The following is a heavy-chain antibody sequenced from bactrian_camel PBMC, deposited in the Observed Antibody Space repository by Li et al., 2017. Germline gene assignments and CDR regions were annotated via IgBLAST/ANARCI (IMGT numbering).Heavy chain of an antibody. V-gene: IGHV3S67*01. CDR3: AARRSFSDQWCGLGRYQYNF. J-gene: IGHJ4*01. CDR2: IGPTGTI. D-gene: IGHD1*01. Sequence: QLVESGGGSVQAGGSLRLSCAADTYTVSTYCMAWLRQAPGKQREGVAAIGPTGTIDYADSVKGQFTISQDKAKNILYLQIHNIKAEDTATYYCAARRSFSDQWCGLGRYQYNFWGQRTQVTVST. CDR1: TYTVSTYC.